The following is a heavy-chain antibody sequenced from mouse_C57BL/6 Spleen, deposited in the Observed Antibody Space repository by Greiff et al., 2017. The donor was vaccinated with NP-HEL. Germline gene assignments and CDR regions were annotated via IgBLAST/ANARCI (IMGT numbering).Heavy chain of an antibody. D-gene: IGHD1-2*01. J-gene: IGHJ2*01. CDR1: GFTFTDYY. CDR3: ARYSDGHYFDY. Sequence: EVQLLESGGGLVQPGGSLSLSCAASGFTFTDYYMSWVRQPPGKALEWLGFIRNKANGYTTEYSASVKGRFTISRDNSQSILYLQMNALRAEDRATYYCARYSDGHYFDYWGQGTTLTVSS. CDR2: IRNKANGYTT. V-gene: IGHV7-3*01.